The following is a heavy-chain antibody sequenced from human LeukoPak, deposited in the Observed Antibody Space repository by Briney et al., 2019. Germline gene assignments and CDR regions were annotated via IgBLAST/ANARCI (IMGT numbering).Heavy chain of an antibody. D-gene: IGHD6-13*01. CDR2: IYYSGST. V-gene: IGHV4-31*03. Sequence: SQTLSLTCTVSGGSISSGGYYWSWIRQHPGKGLEWIGYIYYSGSTYYNPSLKSRVTISVDTSKNQFSLKLSSVTAADTAVYYCARDGSSSWYEGYYYYGMDAWGQGTTVTVSS. J-gene: IGHJ6*02. CDR1: GGSISSGGYY. CDR3: ARDGSSSWYEGYYYYGMDA.